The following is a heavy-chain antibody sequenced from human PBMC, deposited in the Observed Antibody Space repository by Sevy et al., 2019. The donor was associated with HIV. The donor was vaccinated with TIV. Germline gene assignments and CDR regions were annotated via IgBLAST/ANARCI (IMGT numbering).Heavy chain of an antibody. CDR1: GFSFSTYG. CDR2: IWNDGSKE. V-gene: IGHV3-33*06. D-gene: IGHD1-7*01. CDR3: AKGGGEGGNFYDHYDY. Sequence: GGSLRLSCAASGFSFSTYGMHWVRQAPGKGLEWVAVIWNDGSKEIDLDSVKGRFTISRDNSENMVFLQMDSLRVEDTALYFGAKGGGEGGNFYDHYDYWGQGTLVTVSS. J-gene: IGHJ4*02.